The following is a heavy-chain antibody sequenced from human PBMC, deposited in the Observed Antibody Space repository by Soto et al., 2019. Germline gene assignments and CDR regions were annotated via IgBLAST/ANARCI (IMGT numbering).Heavy chain of an antibody. Sequence: DSLKISGKGSGYSFTSYWISLVRQMPGKGLEWMGRIDPSDSYTNYSPSFQGHVTISADKSISTAYLQWSSLKASDTAMYYCARHGGSIAAAEQDYWGQGTLVTVSS. D-gene: IGHD6-13*01. CDR3: ARHGGSIAAAEQDY. CDR2: IDPSDSYT. CDR1: GYSFTSYW. V-gene: IGHV5-10-1*01. J-gene: IGHJ4*02.